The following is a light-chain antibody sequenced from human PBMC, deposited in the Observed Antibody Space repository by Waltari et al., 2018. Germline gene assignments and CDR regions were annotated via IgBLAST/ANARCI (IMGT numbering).Light chain of an antibody. CDR1: STDVGSYNL. CDR3: CTYAGSSTFVV. Sequence: QSALHPPASLSGSPAPSITISCTAPSTDVGSYNLFSWYQQHPGRAPKLLIYEVSNRPPAVPNRFSGAKSGNTASLTSSGGQAEEEADYYCCTYAGSSTFVVFGGGTKLTVL. CDR2: EVS. V-gene: IGLV2-23*02. J-gene: IGLJ2*01.